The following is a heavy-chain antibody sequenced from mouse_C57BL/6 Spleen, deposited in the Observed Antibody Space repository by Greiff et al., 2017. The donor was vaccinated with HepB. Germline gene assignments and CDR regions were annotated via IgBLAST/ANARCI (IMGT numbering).Heavy chain of an antibody. V-gene: IGHV1-81*01. CDR1: GYTFTSYG. J-gene: IGHJ1*03. CDR3: AHYGSSYYWYFDV. Sequence: QVQLQQSGAELARPGASVKLSCKASGYTFTSYGISWVKQRTGQGLEWIGEIYPRSGNTYYNEKFKGKATLTADKSSSTAYMELRSLTSEDSALYFCAHYGSSYYWYFDVWGTGTTVTVSS. D-gene: IGHD1-1*01. CDR2: IYPRSGNT.